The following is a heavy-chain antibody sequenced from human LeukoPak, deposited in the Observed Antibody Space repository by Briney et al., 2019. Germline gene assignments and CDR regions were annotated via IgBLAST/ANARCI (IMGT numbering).Heavy chain of an antibody. V-gene: IGHV3-48*03. J-gene: IGHJ4*02. CDR2: ISSSGRSV. D-gene: IGHD4-23*01. Sequence: GGSLRLSCAASGFTFSSFDMNWVRQAPGKGLEWVSYISSSGRSVYYADSVKGRFTISRDNAKNSLYLQMNSLRAEDTAVYYCARDYGGNPCYWGQGTLVTVSS. CDR3: ARDYGGNPCY. CDR1: GFTFSSFD.